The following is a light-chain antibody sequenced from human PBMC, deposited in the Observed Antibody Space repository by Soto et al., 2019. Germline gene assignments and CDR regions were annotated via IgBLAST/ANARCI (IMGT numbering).Light chain of an antibody. Sequence: QPVLTQAPSASASLGASVNLTCTLSSAYSSYGIAWHQQQPQKGPRFLMKLHSDGSHIKGDGISDRFSVSRSGADRYLTISSLQSEDEGDYYCQTWGAGIRVFGGGTKLTVL. CDR1: SAYSSYG. CDR2: LHSDGSH. V-gene: IGLV4-69*01. CDR3: QTWGAGIRV. J-gene: IGLJ3*02.